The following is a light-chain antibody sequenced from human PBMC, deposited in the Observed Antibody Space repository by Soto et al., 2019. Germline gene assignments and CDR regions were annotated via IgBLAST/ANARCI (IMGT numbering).Light chain of an antibody. CDR2: GAS. CDR1: QSDSSSY. Sequence: EIVLTQSPGTLSLSPGERATLSCRASQSDSSSYLAWYQQKPGQAPRLLIYGASSRAPGIPDRFGGSGAGTAFPLTISRLEPDVFAVYYCQQYGRSQTFGQGTKVEIK. V-gene: IGKV3-20*01. CDR3: QQYGRSQT. J-gene: IGKJ1*01.